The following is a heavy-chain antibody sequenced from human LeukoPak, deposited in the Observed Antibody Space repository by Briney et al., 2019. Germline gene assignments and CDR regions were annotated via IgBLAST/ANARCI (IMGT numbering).Heavy chain of an antibody. CDR2: INHSGST. D-gene: IGHD4-17*01. CDR1: GGSFSGYY. CDR3: ARATCGDYYYYYMDV. Sequence: PSETLSLTCAVYGGSFSGYYWSWIRQPPGKGLEWIGEINHSGSTNYNPSLKSRVTISVDTSKNQFSLKLSSVTAADTAVYYCARATCGDYYYYYMDVWGKGTTVTVSS. J-gene: IGHJ6*03. V-gene: IGHV4-34*01.